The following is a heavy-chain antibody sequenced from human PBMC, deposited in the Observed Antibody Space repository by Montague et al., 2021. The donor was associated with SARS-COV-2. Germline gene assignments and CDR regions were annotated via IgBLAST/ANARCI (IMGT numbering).Heavy chain of an antibody. CDR3: ARDSFSYSSGWTYYYYGMDV. V-gene: IGHV3-30*04. J-gene: IGHJ6*02. Sequence: SLRLSCAASGFTFSSYAMHWVRQAPGKGLEWVAVISYDGSNKYYXDSVKGRFTISRDNSKNTLYLQMNSLSAEDTAVYYCARDSFSYSSGWTYYYYGMDVWGRGTTVTVSS. CDR1: GFTFSSYA. D-gene: IGHD6-19*01. CDR2: ISYDGSNK.